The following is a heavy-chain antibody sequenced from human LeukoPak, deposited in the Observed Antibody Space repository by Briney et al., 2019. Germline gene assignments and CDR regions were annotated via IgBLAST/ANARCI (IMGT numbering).Heavy chain of an antibody. V-gene: IGHV3-20*04. CDR1: GFTFDDYG. CDR2: INWNGGST. CDR3: ARDRSGSYYYYYYYMDV. Sequence: GGSLRLSCAASGFTFDDYGMSWVRQAPGKGLEWVSGINWNGGSTGYADSVKGRFTISRDNAKNSLYLQMTSLRAEDTALYYCARDRSGSYYYYYYYMDVWGKGTTVTVSS. D-gene: IGHD1-26*01. J-gene: IGHJ6*03.